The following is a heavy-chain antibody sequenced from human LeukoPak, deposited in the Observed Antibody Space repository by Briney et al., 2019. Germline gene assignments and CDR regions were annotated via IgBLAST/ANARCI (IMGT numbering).Heavy chain of an antibody. D-gene: IGHD4-17*01. V-gene: IGHV3-21*01. CDR2: ISSSSSYI. Sequence: PGGSLRLSCAASGFTFSSYSMNWVRQAPGKGLEWVSSISSSSSYIYYADSVKGRFTISRDNSKNTLYLQMNSLRAEDTAVYYCARDSDYGDLGGYWGQGTLVTVSS. J-gene: IGHJ4*02. CDR3: ARDSDYGDLGGY. CDR1: GFTFSSYS.